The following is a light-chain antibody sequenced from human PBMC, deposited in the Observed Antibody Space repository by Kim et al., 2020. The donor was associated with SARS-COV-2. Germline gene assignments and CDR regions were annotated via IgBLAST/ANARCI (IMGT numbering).Light chain of an antibody. V-gene: IGLV6-57*03. CDR1: AGNIGTYY. CDR2: EDH. CDR3: QSHDDSSWV. J-gene: IGLJ3*02. Sequence: GKTVTISCPRSAGNIGTYYVQWFQQRPGSAPPTVISEDHLRPSGVPDRFSGSIDSSSNSASLTISDLKPEDEATYYCQSHDDSSWVFGGGTQLTVL.